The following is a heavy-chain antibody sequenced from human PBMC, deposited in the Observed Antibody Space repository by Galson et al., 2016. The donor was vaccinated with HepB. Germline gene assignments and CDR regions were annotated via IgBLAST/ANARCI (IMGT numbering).Heavy chain of an antibody. J-gene: IGHJ4*02. D-gene: IGHD3-10*01. V-gene: IGHV3-64D*06. CDR3: FISHFTINNF. CDR1: GFSFSDHA. Sequence: SLRLSCAASGFSFSDHAMHWVRQAPGRGLESVASISNNGDTTYYADSVKDRFTISRDNSKSTLFLQMSSLRTEDTAVCSCFISHFTINNFWGQGTLVTVSS. CDR2: ISNNGDTT.